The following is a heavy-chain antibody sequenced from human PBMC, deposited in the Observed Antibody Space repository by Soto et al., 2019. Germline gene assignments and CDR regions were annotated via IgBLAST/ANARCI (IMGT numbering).Heavy chain of an antibody. J-gene: IGHJ4*02. CDR1: EYSFTNYA. CDR2: INGGNGNT. Sequence: GASVKVSCKASEYSFTNYAFHWVRQAPGQGLEWMGWINGGNGNTKYSQNFQDRVTITRDTSASTAYVELSSLRAEDTAVYYCAKDFIRGYSGYDPRVVFDYWGQGTLVTVSS. D-gene: IGHD5-12*01. V-gene: IGHV1-3*01. CDR3: AKDFIRGYSGYDPRVVFDY.